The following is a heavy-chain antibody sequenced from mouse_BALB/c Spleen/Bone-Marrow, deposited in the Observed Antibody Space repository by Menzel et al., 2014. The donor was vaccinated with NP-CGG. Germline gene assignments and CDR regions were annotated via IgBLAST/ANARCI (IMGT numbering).Heavy chain of an antibody. D-gene: IGHD1-1*01. V-gene: IGHV1-77*01. CDR3: ARPLYGSSFAWFAY. Sequence: QVHVKQSGGEVVKPGTSGKLSCKTSGFTFSNSYISWLKLKPGQSLEWIAWIIGGTGGTTYNQKFTGKAQLTVDTSSNTAYIQLSSLTTEDSAIYYCARPLYGSSFAWFAYWGQGTLVTVSA. CDR1: GFTFSNSY. CDR2: IIGGTGGT. J-gene: IGHJ3*01.